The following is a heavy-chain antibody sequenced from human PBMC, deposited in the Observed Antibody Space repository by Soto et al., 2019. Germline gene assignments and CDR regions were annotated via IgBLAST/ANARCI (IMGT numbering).Heavy chain of an antibody. V-gene: IGHV3-30*18. D-gene: IGHD2-2*01. CDR1: GFTFSSYG. CDR2: ISYDGSNK. J-gene: IGHJ6*02. Sequence: GSLRLSCAASGFTFSSYGMHWVRQAPGKGLEWVAVISYDGSNKYYADSVKGRFTISRDNSKNTLYLQMNSLRAEDTAVYYCAKDLGRLGYCSSTSCYNYYYYYGMDVWGQGTTVTVSS. CDR3: AKDLGRLGYCSSTSCYNYYYYYGMDV.